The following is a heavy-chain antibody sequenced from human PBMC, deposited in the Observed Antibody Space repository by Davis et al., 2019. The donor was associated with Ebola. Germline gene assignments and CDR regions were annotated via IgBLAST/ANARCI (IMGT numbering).Heavy chain of an antibody. D-gene: IGHD1-26*01. V-gene: IGHV4-39*01. CDR3: ARGRGWGRLLYGMDV. CDR1: GGSIDSSDYY. CDR2: IYHSGST. Sequence: SETLSLTCTISGGSIDSSDYYWGWIRQPPGKGLEWIGSIYHSGSTYYNPSLKSRVTISVDTSKNQVSMKLRSVTAADTAVYYCARGRGWGRLLYGMDVWGHGTTVTVSS. J-gene: IGHJ6*02.